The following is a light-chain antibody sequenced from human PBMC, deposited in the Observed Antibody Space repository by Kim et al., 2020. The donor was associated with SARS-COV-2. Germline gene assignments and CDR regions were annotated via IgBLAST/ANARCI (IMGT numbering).Light chain of an antibody. CDR1: SSNIGSNY. CDR3: AAWDDSLSGWV. V-gene: IGLV1-47*01. J-gene: IGLJ3*02. CDR2: RNN. Sequence: GQRCTISWSGSSSNIGSNYVYWYQQLPGTAPKLLIYRNNQRPSGVPDRFSGSKSGTSASLAISGLRSEDEADYYCAAWDDSLSGWVFGGGTQLTVL.